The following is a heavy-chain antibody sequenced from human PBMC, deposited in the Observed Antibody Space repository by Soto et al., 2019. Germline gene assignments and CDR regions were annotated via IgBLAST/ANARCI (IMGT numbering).Heavy chain of an antibody. Sequence: GASVKVSCKASGYTFTSYAMHWVRQAPGQRLEWMGWINAGNGNTKYSQKFQGRVTITRDTSASTAYMELSSLRSEDTAVYYCARVNLRDYWIVVAGTEYYYYGMDVWGQGTTVTVSS. V-gene: IGHV1-3*01. J-gene: IGHJ6*02. D-gene: IGHD6-19*01. CDR1: GYTFTSYA. CDR2: INAGNGNT. CDR3: ARVNLRDYWIVVAGTEYYYYGMDV.